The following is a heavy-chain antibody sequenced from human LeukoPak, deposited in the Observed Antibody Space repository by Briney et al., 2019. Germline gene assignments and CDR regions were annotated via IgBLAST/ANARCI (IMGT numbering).Heavy chain of an antibody. CDR1: GFTFSSYS. V-gene: IGHV3-48*04. Sequence: GGSLRLSCAASGFTFSSYSMNWVRQAPGKGLEWVSYISSSGNSTYYADSVEGRFTISRDNAKNSLYLQMNSLRAEDTAVYYCARSTDYYDTSGYLTYYFDYWGQGTLVTVSS. J-gene: IGHJ4*02. CDR3: ARSTDYYDTSGYLTYYFDY. D-gene: IGHD3-22*01. CDR2: ISSSGNST.